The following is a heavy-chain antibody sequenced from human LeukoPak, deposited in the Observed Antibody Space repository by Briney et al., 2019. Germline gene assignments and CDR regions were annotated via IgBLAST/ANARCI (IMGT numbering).Heavy chain of an antibody. Sequence: ASVKVSCKASGYIFRNYGISWVRQAPGQGLEWLAWISAYNGNTDYAQNLQGRVTMTTDTSTSTAYMELRSLRSDDTAVYSCARQSYAGYGGFRRGDDAFDIWGQGTMVTVSS. J-gene: IGHJ3*02. CDR3: ARQSYAGYGGFRRGDDAFDI. CDR2: ISAYNGNT. D-gene: IGHD3-16*01. CDR1: GYIFRNYG. V-gene: IGHV1-18*01.